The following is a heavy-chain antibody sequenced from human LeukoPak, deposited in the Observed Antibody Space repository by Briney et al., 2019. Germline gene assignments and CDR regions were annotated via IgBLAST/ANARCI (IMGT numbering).Heavy chain of an antibody. CDR2: ISSNGGST. V-gene: IGHV3-64*01. CDR1: GFTFSSYA. D-gene: IGHD1-20*01. CDR3: ARYNWNDLDY. J-gene: IGHJ4*02. Sequence: GGSLRLSCAASGFTFSSYAMHWVRQAPGKGPEYVSAISSNGGSTYYANSVKGRFTISRDNSKNTLYLQMGSLRAEDMAVYYCARYNWNDLDYWGQGTLVTVSS.